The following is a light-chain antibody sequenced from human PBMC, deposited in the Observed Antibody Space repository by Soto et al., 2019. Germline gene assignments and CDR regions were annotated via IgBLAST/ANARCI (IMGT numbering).Light chain of an antibody. J-gene: IGKJ1*01. CDR3: QQDGSLPWT. CDR1: QSVSSSY. V-gene: IGKV3-20*01. CDR2: GAS. Sequence: EIVLTQSPCTLSLSPGERATLSCRASQSVSSSYLAWYQQKLGQAPRLLIYGASSRATGIPDRFSGSGSGKDFALTISRLEPEDFAMYYCQQDGSLPWTFGHGTHVEIK.